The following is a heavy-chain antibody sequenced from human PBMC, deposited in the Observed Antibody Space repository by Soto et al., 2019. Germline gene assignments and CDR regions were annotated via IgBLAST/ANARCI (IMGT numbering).Heavy chain of an antibody. CDR2: IIPIFGTA. Sequence: QVQLVQSGAEVKKPGSSVKVSCKASGGTFSSCAISWVRQAPGQGLEWMGGIIPIFGTANYAQKFQGRVTITADESTSTAYMELSSLRSADTAVYYCARGGAYSSPSWSKRGYYFDYWGRGTLVTVSS. V-gene: IGHV1-69*01. CDR3: ARGGAYSSPSWSKRGYYFDY. D-gene: IGHD6-6*01. CDR1: GGTFSSCA. J-gene: IGHJ4*02.